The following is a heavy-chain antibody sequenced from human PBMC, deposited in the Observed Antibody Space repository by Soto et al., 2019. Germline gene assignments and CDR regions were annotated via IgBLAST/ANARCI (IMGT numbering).Heavy chain of an antibody. CDR1: GFTFSSYG. CDR2: INSDGSST. J-gene: IGHJ4*02. Sequence: GGSLRLSCGASGFTFSSYGMHWVRQAPGKGLVWVSRINSDGSSTTYADSVKGRFTISRDNAKNTLYLQMNSLRAEDTAVYYCVRGEGGWETYWGQGTLVTVSS. V-gene: IGHV3-74*01. D-gene: IGHD6-19*01. CDR3: VRGEGGWETY.